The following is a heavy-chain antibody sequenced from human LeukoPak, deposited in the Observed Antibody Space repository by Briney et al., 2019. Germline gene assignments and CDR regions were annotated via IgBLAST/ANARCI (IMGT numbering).Heavy chain of an antibody. CDR1: GGSFSGYY. Sequence: SETLSLTCAVYGGSFSGYYWSWIRQPPGKGLEWIGEINHSGSTNYNPSLKSRVTISVDTSKNQFSLKLSSVTAADTAVYYCARIGRDGYNYPRYYFDYWGQGTLVTVSS. V-gene: IGHV4-34*01. CDR2: INHSGST. J-gene: IGHJ4*02. D-gene: IGHD5-24*01. CDR3: ARIGRDGYNYPRYYFDY.